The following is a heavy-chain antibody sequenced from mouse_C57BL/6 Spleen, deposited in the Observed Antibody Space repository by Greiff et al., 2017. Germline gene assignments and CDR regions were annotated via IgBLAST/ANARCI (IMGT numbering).Heavy chain of an antibody. CDR1: GYTFPDSY. J-gene: IGHJ2*01. CDR2: LNPNNGGT. V-gene: IGHV1-26*01. Sequence: VQLQQSGPELVKPGASVQISCQASGYTFPDSYLNWVKQSHGKILEWIVDLNPNNGGTSYNQKFKGKATLTVDKSSSTAYMELRSLTSEYSAVYYCARGPYYYGSSYFDYWGQGTTLTVAS. CDR3: ARGPYYYGSSYFDY. D-gene: IGHD1-1*01.